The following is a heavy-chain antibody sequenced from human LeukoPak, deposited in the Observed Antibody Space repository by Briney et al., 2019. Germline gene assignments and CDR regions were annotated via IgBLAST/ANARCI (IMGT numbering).Heavy chain of an antibody. CDR3: ARAIGSGYYGMDV. CDR1: GLTFSSYA. Sequence: GGSLRLSCAASGLTFSSYAMSWVPQAPGKRLVCVSHINRDGSSTHYAPSVKGPFTISRDNDKNTLYLKMNSLRAEDTAVYYCARAIGSGYYGMDVWGQGTTVTVSS. J-gene: IGHJ6*02. D-gene: IGHD3-3*01. V-gene: IGHV3-74*01. CDR2: INRDGSST.